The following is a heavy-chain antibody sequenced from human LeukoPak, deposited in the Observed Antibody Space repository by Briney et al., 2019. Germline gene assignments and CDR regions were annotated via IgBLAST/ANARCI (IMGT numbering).Heavy chain of an antibody. J-gene: IGHJ6*02. Sequence: PGESLQISCKGSGYSFTSYWIGWVRPMPGKGLEWMGIIYPGDSDTTYSPSFQGQVTISADKSISTAYLQWSSLKASDTAMYYCARQRTIFGVASPNDYYYGMDVWGQGTTVTVSS. V-gene: IGHV5-51*01. CDR3: ARQRTIFGVASPNDYYYGMDV. CDR2: IYPGDSDT. D-gene: IGHD3-3*01. CDR1: GYSFTSYW.